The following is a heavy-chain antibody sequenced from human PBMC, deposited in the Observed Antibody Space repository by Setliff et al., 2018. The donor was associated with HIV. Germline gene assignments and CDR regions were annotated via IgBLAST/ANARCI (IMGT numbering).Heavy chain of an antibody. CDR3: ARDSVNYYDSSGYYYYYYYMDV. CDR1: GGSIKSSSYY. V-gene: IGHV4-39*07. Sequence: SETLSLTCTVSGGSIKSSSYYWGWIRQPPGKGLEWIGSIYYSGNTYYNPSLKSRVTISVDTSKNQFSLKLSSVTAADTAVYYCARDSVNYYDSSGYYYYYYYMDVWGKGTTVTVSS. CDR2: IYYSGNT. D-gene: IGHD3-22*01. J-gene: IGHJ6*03.